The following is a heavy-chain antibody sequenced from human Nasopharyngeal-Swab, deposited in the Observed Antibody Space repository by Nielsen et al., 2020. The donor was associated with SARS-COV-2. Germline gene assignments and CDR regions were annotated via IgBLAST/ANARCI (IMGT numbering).Heavy chain of an antibody. CDR3: ARHGEGGYCSSTSCYKSYYMDV. CDR2: IYPGDSDT. V-gene: IGHV5-51*01. Sequence: GESLKISYKGSGYSFTSYWIGWVRQMPGKGLEWMGIIYPGDSDTRYSPSFQGQVTISADKSISTAYLQWSSLKASDTAMYYCARHGEGGYCSSTSCYKSYYMDVWGKGTTVTVSS. J-gene: IGHJ6*03. CDR1: GYSFTSYW. D-gene: IGHD2-2*02.